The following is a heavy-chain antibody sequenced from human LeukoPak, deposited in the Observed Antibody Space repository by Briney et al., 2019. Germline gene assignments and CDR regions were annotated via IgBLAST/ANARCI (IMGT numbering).Heavy chain of an antibody. CDR2: IYHSGNT. J-gene: IGHJ4*02. Sequence: SETLSLTCAVFGGSIGSNIWWSWVRQPPGKGLEWIGEIYHSGNTNYNPSLKSRVTISVDTSKNQFSLKLSSVTAADTAVYYCARGGATDFLGYWGQGTLVTVSS. V-gene: IGHV4-4*02. CDR3: ARGGATDFLGY. D-gene: IGHD1-26*01. CDR1: GGSIGSNIW.